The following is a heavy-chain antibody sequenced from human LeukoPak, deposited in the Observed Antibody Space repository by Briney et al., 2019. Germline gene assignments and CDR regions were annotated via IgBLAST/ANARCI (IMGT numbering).Heavy chain of an antibody. CDR3: ASGRQLGY. CDR2: IKEDGSEK. Sequence: QSGGSLRLSCAASGFTFSNYWMSWVRQAPGKGLEWVVNIKEDGSEKYYVDSVKGRFTISRDNARNSLYLQMNSLRAEDTAVYYCASGRQLGYWGQGTLVTVSS. J-gene: IGHJ4*02. CDR1: GFTFSNYW. V-gene: IGHV3-7*01. D-gene: IGHD6-13*01.